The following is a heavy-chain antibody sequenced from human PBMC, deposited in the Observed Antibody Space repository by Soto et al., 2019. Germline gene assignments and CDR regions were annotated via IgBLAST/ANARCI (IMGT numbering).Heavy chain of an antibody. Sequence: PGWSLRLSCAASGFTFSAYGMHWVRQAPGEGLEWVAATSYDGSDKYYGDSVKGRFTISRDNSKNTLYLQMNSLRAEDTAVYYCAKTYYYGSGSLNTYGMDVWGQGTTVTVSS. CDR2: TSYDGSDK. CDR3: AKTYYYGSGSLNTYGMDV. CDR1: GFTFSAYG. D-gene: IGHD3-10*01. J-gene: IGHJ6*02. V-gene: IGHV3-30*18.